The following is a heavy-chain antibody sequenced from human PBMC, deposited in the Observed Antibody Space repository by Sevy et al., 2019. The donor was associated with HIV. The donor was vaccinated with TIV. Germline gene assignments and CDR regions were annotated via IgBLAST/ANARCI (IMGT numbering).Heavy chain of an antibody. Sequence: GGSLSLSCAASGFTVSSYGMHWVRQAPGKGLEWVAVIYYDGVNKFYADSVKGRFTISRDNSKNTLYLQMNSLRAEDTAVYYCAKGYYYDSSGYWKDAFDIWGPGTMVTVSS. D-gene: IGHD3-22*01. CDR2: IYYDGVNK. V-gene: IGHV3-33*06. CDR3: AKGYYYDSSGYWKDAFDI. J-gene: IGHJ3*02. CDR1: GFTVSSYG.